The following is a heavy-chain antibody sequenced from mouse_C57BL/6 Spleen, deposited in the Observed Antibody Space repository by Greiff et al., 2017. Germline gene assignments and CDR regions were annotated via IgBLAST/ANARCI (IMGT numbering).Heavy chain of an antibody. CDR2: IDPSDSYP. V-gene: IGHV1-69*01. D-gene: IGHD2-5*01. J-gene: IGHJ3*01. CDR1: GSTFTSYW. Sequence: QVQLKESGAELVMPGASVKLSCTASGSTFTSYWMPWVKQRPGPGLVWIGEIDPSDSYPNYDPQVKGKSTLTVAKSTSTAYMQLRRRTSEDSAVYFCARGGDYSNYACAYWGQGTLVTVSA. CDR3: ARGGDYSNYACAY.